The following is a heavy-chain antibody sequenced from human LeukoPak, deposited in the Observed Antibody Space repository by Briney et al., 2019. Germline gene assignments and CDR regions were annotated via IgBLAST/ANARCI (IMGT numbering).Heavy chain of an antibody. CDR3: ARVAAAVYYYYYYMDV. V-gene: IGHV3-48*04. J-gene: IGHJ6*03. CDR2: ISGSGSTI. CDR1: GFTFSSYG. D-gene: IGHD6-13*01. Sequence: PGGSLRLSCAASGFTFSSYGMSWVRQAPGKGLEWVSYISGSGSTIYYADSVKGRFTISRDNAKNSLYLQMNSLRAEDTAVYYCARVAAAVYYYYYYMDVWGKGTTVTVSS.